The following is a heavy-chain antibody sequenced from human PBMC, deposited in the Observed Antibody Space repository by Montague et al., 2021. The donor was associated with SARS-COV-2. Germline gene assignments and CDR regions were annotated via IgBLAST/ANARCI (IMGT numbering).Heavy chain of an antibody. V-gene: IGHV4-34*01. CDR3: ARVRGVNLIFGAYYYYGMDV. CDR1: GGSFSTYY. Sequence: SETLSLTYAVDGGSFSTYYWSGMRQPSGEKREGSGEINHSGSTNXXPSLQSRVTISVDTSKNQFSLKLSSVTAADTAVYYWARVRGVNLIFGAYYYYGMDVWGQGTTVTVAS. D-gene: IGHD3-10*01. CDR2: INHSGST. J-gene: IGHJ6*02.